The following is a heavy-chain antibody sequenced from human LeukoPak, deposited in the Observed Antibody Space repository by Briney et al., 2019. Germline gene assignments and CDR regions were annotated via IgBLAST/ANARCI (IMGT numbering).Heavy chain of an antibody. V-gene: IGHV1-2*02. D-gene: IGHD4-17*01. CDR3: ARSSVTTVTRVDY. Sequence: ASVKVSCKASGCTFTGYYMHWVRQAPGQGLEWMGWINPNSGGTNYAQKFQGRVTMTRDTSISTAYMELSRLRSDDTAVYYCARSSVTTVTRVDYWGQRTLVTVSS. J-gene: IGHJ4*02. CDR1: GCTFTGYY. CDR2: INPNSGGT.